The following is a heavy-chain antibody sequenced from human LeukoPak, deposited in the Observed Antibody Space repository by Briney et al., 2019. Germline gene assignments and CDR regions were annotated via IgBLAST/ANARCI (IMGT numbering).Heavy chain of an antibody. CDR1: GFTFSSYG. D-gene: IGHD5-12*01. CDR3: ARDSTKYSGYDDFDY. V-gene: IGHV3-33*01. Sequence: HPGRSLRLSSAASGFTFSSYGMHWVRQAPGKGLEWVAVIWYDGSNKYYADSVKGRFTISRDNSKNTLYLQMNSLRAEDTAVYYCARDSTKYSGYDDFDYWGQGTLVTVSS. J-gene: IGHJ4*02. CDR2: IWYDGSNK.